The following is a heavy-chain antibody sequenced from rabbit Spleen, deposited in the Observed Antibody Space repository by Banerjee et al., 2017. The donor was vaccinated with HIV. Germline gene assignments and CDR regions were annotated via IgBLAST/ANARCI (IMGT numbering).Heavy chain of an antibody. Sequence: QSLEESGGDLVKPGASVTLTCTASGVSFSVSSEMCWVRQAPGKGLEWIACIYGVSSDVSYYASWANGRFPISKTSSTTVPLQMTSLTAADTATYFCAREYGAASNWGLWGQGTLVTVS. CDR3: AREYGAASNWGL. CDR2: IYGVSSDVS. J-gene: IGHJ4*01. CDR1: GVSFSVSSE. D-gene: IGHD4-2*01. V-gene: IGHV1S40*01.